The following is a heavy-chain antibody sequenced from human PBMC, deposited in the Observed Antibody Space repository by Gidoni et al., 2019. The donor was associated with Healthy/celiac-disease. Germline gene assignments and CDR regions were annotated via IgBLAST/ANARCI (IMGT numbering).Heavy chain of an antibody. V-gene: IGHV3-21*01. D-gene: IGHD3-3*01. CDR1: VFTFSSYS. CDR2: ISSSSSYI. J-gene: IGHJ6*02. CDR3: ARGRITIFGVPSYGMDV. Sequence: EVQLVESGGGLVKPGGALRLSCAASVFTFSSYSINWVRQATGQGLDWVSSISSSSSYIYYADSVKGRFTISRDNAKNPLYRQMNSLRAEDTAVYYCARGRITIFGVPSYGMDVWGQGTTVTVSS.